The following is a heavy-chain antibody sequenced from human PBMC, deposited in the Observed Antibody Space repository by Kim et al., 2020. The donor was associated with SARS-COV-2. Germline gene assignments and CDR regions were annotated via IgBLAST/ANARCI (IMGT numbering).Heavy chain of an antibody. V-gene: IGHV1-69*13. D-gene: IGHD2-15*01. CDR2: IIPIFGTA. J-gene: IGHJ6*02. CDR3: ASPYCSGGSCLPHYPTNYYYGMDV. CDR1: GGTFSSYA. Sequence: SVKVSCKASGGTFSSYAISWVRQAPGQGLEWMGGIIPIFGTANYAQKFQGRVTITADESTSTAYMELSSLRSEDTAVYYCASPYCSGGSCLPHYPTNYYYGMDVWGQGTTVTVSS.